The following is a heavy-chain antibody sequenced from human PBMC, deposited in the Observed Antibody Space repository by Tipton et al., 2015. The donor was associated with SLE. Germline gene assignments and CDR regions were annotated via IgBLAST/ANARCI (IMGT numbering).Heavy chain of an antibody. J-gene: IGHJ4*02. V-gene: IGHV4-59*01. CDR2: IYYSGST. CDR1: GGSISVYY. Sequence: TLSLTCSVSGGSISVYYWSWIRQPPGKGLEWIGYIYYSGSTNYNPSLKSRVTISVDTSKNQFSLKLSSVTAADTAVYYCARDPQGVYYFDYWGQGTLVTVSS. CDR3: ARDPQGVYYFDY.